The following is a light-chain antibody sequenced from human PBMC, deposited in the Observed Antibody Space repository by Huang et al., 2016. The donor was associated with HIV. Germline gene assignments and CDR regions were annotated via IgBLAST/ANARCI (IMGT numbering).Light chain of an antibody. CDR1: QGGGSS. CDR2: GAS. V-gene: IGKV3-15*01. Sequence: EIVMTQSPATLSVSPGEGVTLSCRASQGGGSSLAWYRQKPGQSPRLLIYGASTRASCIPARFGGSGSGTAFTLTINSLQSEDFAVYYCQQYNTWPRTFGHGTKVEIK. J-gene: IGKJ1*01. CDR3: QQYNTWPRT.